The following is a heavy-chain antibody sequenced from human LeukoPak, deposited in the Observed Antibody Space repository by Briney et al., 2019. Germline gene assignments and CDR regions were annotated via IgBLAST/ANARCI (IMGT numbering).Heavy chain of an antibody. V-gene: IGHV3-7*01. Sequence: GGSLRLSCASSGFTFSDYWMSWVRQAPGKGLEWVANIKQDGSEKYYVDSVKGRFTISRDNAKNSLYLQMNSLRAEDTAVYYCVRDRGYFDSSGFYNLDYWGQGTLVTVSS. D-gene: IGHD3-22*01. J-gene: IGHJ4*02. CDR2: IKQDGSEK. CDR1: GFTFSDYW. CDR3: VRDRGYFDSSGFYNLDY.